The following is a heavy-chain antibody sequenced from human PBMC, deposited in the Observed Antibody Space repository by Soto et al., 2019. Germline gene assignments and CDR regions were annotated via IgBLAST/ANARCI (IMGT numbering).Heavy chain of an antibody. J-gene: IGHJ6*03. Sequence: SETLSLTCTVSGGSISSYYWSWIRQPPGKGLEWIGYIYYSGSTNYNPSLKSRVTISVDTSKNQFSLKLSSVTAADTAVYYCARVRTQDYMDVWGKGTTVTVSS. CDR2: IYYSGST. CDR1: GGSISSYY. CDR3: ARVRTQDYMDV. V-gene: IGHV4-59*01.